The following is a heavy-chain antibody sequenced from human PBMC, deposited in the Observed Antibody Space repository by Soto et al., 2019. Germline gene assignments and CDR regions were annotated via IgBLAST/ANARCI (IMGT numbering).Heavy chain of an antibody. CDR2: IIPIFGTA. J-gene: IGHJ4*02. V-gene: IGHV1-69*13. D-gene: IGHD4-17*01. CDR3: ASTPRYGGNSLGFDY. CDR1: GGTFSSYA. Sequence: QVQLVQSGAEVKKPGASVKVSCKASGGTFSSYAISWVRQAPGQGLEWMGGIIPIFGTANYAQKFQGRVTITADESTSTAYMELSSLRSEDTAVYYCASTPRYGGNSLGFDYWGQGTLVTVSS.